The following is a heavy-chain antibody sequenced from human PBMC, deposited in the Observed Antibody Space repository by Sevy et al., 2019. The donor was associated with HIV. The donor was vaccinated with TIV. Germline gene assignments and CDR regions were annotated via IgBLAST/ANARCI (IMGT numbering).Heavy chain of an antibody. D-gene: IGHD1-26*01. CDR1: GFIFSNDW. CDR3: GYSEYGYYYDY. Sequence: GGSLRLSCGASGFIFSNDWMSWVRQAPGKGLEWVGRIKSKADGGTTDYAAPVKGTFTISRDDSINTLYLQMNSLRTDDTAVYYCGYSEYGYYYDYWGQGTLVTVSS. J-gene: IGHJ4*02. CDR2: IKSKADGGTT. V-gene: IGHV3-15*01.